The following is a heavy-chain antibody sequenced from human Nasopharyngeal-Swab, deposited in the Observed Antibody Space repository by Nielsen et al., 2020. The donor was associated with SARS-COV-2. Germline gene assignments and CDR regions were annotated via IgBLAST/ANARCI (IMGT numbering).Heavy chain of an antibody. Sequence: VRQAPGKGLEWVAVIWYDGSNKYYADSVKGRFTIFRDNSRNTLYLQMNSLRAEDTAVYYCTRDVIAVAGTLNWFDPWGQGTLVTVSS. J-gene: IGHJ5*02. CDR3: TRDVIAVAGTLNWFDP. D-gene: IGHD6-19*01. V-gene: IGHV3-33*01. CDR2: IWYDGSNK.